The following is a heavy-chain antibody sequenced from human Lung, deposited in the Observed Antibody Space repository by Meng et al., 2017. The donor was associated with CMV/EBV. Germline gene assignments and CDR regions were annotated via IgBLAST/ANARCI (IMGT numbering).Heavy chain of an antibody. D-gene: IGHD6-19*01. CDR1: GGSLINSS. J-gene: IGHJ4*02. V-gene: IGHV4-4*07. CDR2: IFHSGSI. CDR3: ARAVADTANFDY. Sequence: VQQEEARSVVKSSETLSLPRTASGGSLINSSLSGFRRHAGRELEGMVGIFHSGSINYYTSPLRRGTLSVDKSKNKISPQLSSVAAADTAVYYCARAVADTANFDYWGQGTLVTVSS.